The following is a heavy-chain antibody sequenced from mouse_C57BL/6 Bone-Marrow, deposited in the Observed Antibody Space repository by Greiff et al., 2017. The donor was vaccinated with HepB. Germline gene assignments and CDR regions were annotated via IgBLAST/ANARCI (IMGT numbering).Heavy chain of an antibody. CDR2: IRLKSDNYAT. CDR1: GFTFSNYW. J-gene: IGHJ4*01. Sequence: EVKLMESGGGLVQPGGSMKLSCVASGFTFSNYWMNWVRQSPEKGLEWVAQIRLKSDNYATHYAESVKGRFTISRDDSKSSVYLQMNNLRAEDTGIYYCRSNHYYAMDYWGQGTSVTVSS. D-gene: IGHD2-5*01. V-gene: IGHV6-3*01. CDR3: RSNHYYAMDY.